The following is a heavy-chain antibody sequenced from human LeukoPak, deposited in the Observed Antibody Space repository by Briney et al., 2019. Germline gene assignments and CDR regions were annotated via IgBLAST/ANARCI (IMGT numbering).Heavy chain of an antibody. V-gene: IGHV1-8*02. J-gene: IGHJ6*02. D-gene: IGHD3-10*01. Sequence: ASVKVSCKASGYTFTSYYMHWVRQAPGQGLEWMGWMNPNSGNTGYAQKFQGRVTMTRNTSISTAYMELSSLRSEDTAVYYCARRFTMVRGVDYYYYGMDVWGQGTTVTVSS. CDR2: MNPNSGNT. CDR1: GYTFTSYY. CDR3: ARRFTMVRGVDYYYYGMDV.